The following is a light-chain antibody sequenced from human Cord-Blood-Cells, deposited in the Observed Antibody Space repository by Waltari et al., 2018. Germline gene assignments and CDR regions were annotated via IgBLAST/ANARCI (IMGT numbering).Light chain of an antibody. V-gene: IGLV2-14*01. J-gene: IGLJ3*02. CDR3: SSYTSSSTWV. Sequence: QSALTQPASVPGPPGQSLTISCTGTSSAAGRYHYFPWYQQHPSKSPTLMIYDVCNRPSGVSIRFAGSKSGNTASLTISGLQAEYEADYYCSSYTSSSTWVFGGGTKLSVL. CDR1: SSAAGRYHY. CDR2: DVC.